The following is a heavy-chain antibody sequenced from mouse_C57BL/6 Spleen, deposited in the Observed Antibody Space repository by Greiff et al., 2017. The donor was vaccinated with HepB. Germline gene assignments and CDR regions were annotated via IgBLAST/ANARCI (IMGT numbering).Heavy chain of an antibody. CDR2: IDPSDSYT. D-gene: IGHD2-5*01. CDR1: GYTFTSYW. CDR3: AREYSNYVY. J-gene: IGHJ2*01. Sequence: QVQLQQPGAELVRPGTSVKLSCKASGYTFTSYWMHWVKQRPGQGLEWIGVIDPSDSYTNYNQKFKGKATLTVDTSSSTAYMQLSSLTSEDSAVYYCAREYSNYVYWGQGTTLTVSS. V-gene: IGHV1-59*01.